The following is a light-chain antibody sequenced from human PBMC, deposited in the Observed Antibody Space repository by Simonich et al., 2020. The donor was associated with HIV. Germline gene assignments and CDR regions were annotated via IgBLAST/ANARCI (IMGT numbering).Light chain of an antibody. V-gene: IGKV1-39*01. J-gene: IGKJ1*01. Sequence: DIQMTQSPSTLSASVGDRVTITCRASQSISSWLAWYQQKPGKAPKLLLYAASRLESGVPSRFSGSASGTDFTLTISSLQPEDFATYYCQQSFSTPWTFGQGTTVDIK. CDR1: QSISSW. CDR3: QQSFSTPWT. CDR2: AAS.